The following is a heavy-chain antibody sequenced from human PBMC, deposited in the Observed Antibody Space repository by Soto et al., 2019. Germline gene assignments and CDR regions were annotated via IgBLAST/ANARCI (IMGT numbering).Heavy chain of an antibody. J-gene: IGHJ6*03. CDR3: ARQGEYSSLDYYYYYMDV. Sequence: SETLSLTCTVSGGSISSYYWSWIRQPPGKGLEWIGYIYYSGSTNYNPSLKSRVTISVDTSKNQFSLKLSSVTAADTAVYYCARQGEYSSLDYYYYYMDVWGKGTTVTVSS. CDR2: IYYSGST. CDR1: GGSISSYY. D-gene: IGHD6-6*01. V-gene: IGHV4-59*08.